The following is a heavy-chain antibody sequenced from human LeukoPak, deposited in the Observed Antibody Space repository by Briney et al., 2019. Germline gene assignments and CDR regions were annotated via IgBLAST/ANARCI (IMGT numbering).Heavy chain of an antibody. D-gene: IGHD2-2*01. CDR1: GYTFTSYG. CDR3: ARSILVVPVASHYNYGVDV. V-gene: IGHV1-18*01. CDR2: ISAYNGNT. J-gene: IGHJ6*02. Sequence: GASVKVSCKASGYTFTSYGISWVRQAPGQGLEWMGWISAYNGNTNYAQKLQGRVTMTTDTSTSTAYMELSSLRSEDTAVYYCARSILVVPVASHYNYGVDVWGQGTTVTVSS.